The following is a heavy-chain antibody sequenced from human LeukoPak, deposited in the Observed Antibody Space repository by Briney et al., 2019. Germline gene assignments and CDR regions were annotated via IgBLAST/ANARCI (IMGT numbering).Heavy chain of an antibody. Sequence: RGESLKISCQTSGYSFTSYWIGWVRPMPGKGLEWIGFIYPGDSDTIYSPSFQGQVTISAAKSISSAYLQWSSLKASDTGIYYCARHSRVSGLTGYWGQGTLVTVSS. D-gene: IGHD2-15*01. CDR1: GYSFTSYW. CDR2: IYPGDSDT. V-gene: IGHV5-51*01. CDR3: ARHSRVSGLTGY. J-gene: IGHJ4*02.